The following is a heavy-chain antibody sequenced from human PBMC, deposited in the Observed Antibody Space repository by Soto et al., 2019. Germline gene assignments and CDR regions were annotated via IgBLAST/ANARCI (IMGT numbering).Heavy chain of an antibody. CDR1: GFTFSSYG. CDR2: IWYDGSNK. D-gene: IGHD7-27*01. J-gene: IGHJ3*02. Sequence: QVQLVESGGGVVKPGRSLRLSCAASGFTFSSYGMHWVRQAPGKGLEWVAGIWYDGSNKYYADSVKGRFTISRDNSKNTLYLQMNSLRAEDTAVYYCARTHILGGRRYDAVDIWGQGTMVTVSS. V-gene: IGHV3-33*01. CDR3: ARTHILGGRRYDAVDI.